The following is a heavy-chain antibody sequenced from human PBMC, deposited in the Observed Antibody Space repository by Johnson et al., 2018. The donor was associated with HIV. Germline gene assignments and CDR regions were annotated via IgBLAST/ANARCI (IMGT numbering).Heavy chain of an antibody. CDR1: GFTVSSNY. CDR2: IYSGGST. Sequence: VQVVESGGGLVQPGGSLRLSCAASGFTVSSNYMSWVRQAPGKGLECVSVIYSGGSTYYADSVKGRFTISRDISKNTLDLQMNSLRAEDTAVYYCARAPQTYNWNYMMAFDMWGQGKMVTVSP. J-gene: IGHJ3*02. CDR3: ARAPQTYNWNYMMAFDM. V-gene: IGHV3-66*01. D-gene: IGHD1-7*01.